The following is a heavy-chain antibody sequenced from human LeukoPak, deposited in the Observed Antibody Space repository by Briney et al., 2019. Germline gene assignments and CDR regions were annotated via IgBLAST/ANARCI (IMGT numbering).Heavy chain of an antibody. V-gene: IGHV1-69*05. CDR3: ARDPSLYYYDSSGYGAFDI. CDR1: GGTFISYA. CDR2: IIPIFGTA. Sequence: SVKVSCKASGGTFISYAISWVRQAPGQGLEWMGGIIPIFGTANYAQKFQGRVTITTDESTSTAYMELSSLRSEDTAVYYYARDPSLYYYDSSGYGAFDIWGQGTMVTVSS. J-gene: IGHJ3*02. D-gene: IGHD3-22*01.